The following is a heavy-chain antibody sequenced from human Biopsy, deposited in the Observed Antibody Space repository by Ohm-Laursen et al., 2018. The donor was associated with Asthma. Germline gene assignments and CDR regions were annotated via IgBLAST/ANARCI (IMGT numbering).Heavy chain of an antibody. J-gene: IGHJ3*02. Sequence: ASVKVSCKASGYNFISFAIHWVRQAPGQRLEWMGWINAGNGNTKYSQKFQGRVTITRDTSASTAYMDLSSLRSEDTAVYYCARTYYDFLTGQVNDAFAMWGQGTMVTVSS. CDR2: INAGNGNT. CDR3: ARTYYDFLTGQVNDAFAM. CDR1: GYNFISFA. D-gene: IGHD3-9*01. V-gene: IGHV1-3*01.